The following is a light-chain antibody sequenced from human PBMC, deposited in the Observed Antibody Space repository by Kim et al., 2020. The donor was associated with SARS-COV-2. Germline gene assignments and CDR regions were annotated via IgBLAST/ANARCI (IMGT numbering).Light chain of an antibody. CDR1: SSDVGGYNY. Sequence: QSITFSGTGNSSDVGGYNYVSRYQQHPGKAPKRTIYDVSKRPSGVSNRFSGSKSGNTAYLTISGLQAEDEADYYCSSYTSSSTPYVFGTGTKVTVL. CDR3: SSYTSSSTPYV. J-gene: IGLJ1*01. V-gene: IGLV2-14*04. CDR2: DVS.